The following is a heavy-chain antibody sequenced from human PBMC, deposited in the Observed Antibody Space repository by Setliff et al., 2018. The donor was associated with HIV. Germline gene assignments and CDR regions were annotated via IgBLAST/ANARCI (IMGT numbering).Heavy chain of an antibody. CDR3: ARGGLKQWLAQLDYFDY. J-gene: IGHJ4*02. V-gene: IGHV7-4-1*02. Sequence: ASVKVSCKASGYTLTTYGISWVRQAPGQGPEWMGWINTETGKQMYAQGFRGRLAFSLDTSANTAYLQINSLNAEDTALYYCARGGLKQWLAQLDYFDYWGQGTLVTVSS. CDR1: GYTLTTYG. CDR2: INTETGKQ. D-gene: IGHD6-19*01.